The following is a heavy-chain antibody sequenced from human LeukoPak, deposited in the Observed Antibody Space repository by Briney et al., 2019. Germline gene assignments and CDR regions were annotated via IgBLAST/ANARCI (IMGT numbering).Heavy chain of an antibody. Sequence: GASVQVSFKASGFTFTSSAMQWVRQARGQRLEWIGWIVVGSGNTNYAQKFQERVTITRDMSTSTAYMELSSLRSEDTAVYYCAAVGDYGDYDYWGQGTLVTVSS. D-gene: IGHD4-17*01. CDR3: AAVGDYGDYDY. CDR1: GFTFTSSA. J-gene: IGHJ4*02. CDR2: IVVGSGNT. V-gene: IGHV1-58*02.